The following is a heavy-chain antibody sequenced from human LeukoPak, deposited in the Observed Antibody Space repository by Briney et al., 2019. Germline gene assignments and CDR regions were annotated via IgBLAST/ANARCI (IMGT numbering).Heavy chain of an antibody. CDR2: INSDGSST. CDR3: ARDRSSHAFDI. Sequence: GGSLRLSCAASGFTFSSYWMHWVRQAPGKGLVWVSRINSDGSSTSYADSVKGRFTVSRDNAKNSLYLQMNSLRFEDTAVYFCARDRSSHAFDIWGQGTLVTVSS. J-gene: IGHJ3*02. V-gene: IGHV3-74*01. CDR1: GFTFSSYW.